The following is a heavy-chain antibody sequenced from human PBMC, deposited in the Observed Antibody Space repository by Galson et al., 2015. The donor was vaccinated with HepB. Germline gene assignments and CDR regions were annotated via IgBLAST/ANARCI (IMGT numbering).Heavy chain of an antibody. V-gene: IGHV3-74*03. CDR3: ARDHRYNWNYVSRGDMDV. D-gene: IGHD1-7*01. Sequence: SLRLSCAASGFTFRNYGMHWVRQAPGKGLVWVSHINSDGSITKYADSVKGRFTTSRDNAKNTLYLQMSSLRAEDTAVYYCARDHRYNWNYVSRGDMDVWGKGTTVTVSS. CDR1: GFTFRNYG. CDR2: INSDGSIT. J-gene: IGHJ6*03.